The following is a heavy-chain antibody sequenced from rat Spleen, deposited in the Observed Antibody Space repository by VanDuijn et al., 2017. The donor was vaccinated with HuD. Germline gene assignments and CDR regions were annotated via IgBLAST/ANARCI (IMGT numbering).Heavy chain of an antibody. D-gene: IGHD1-12*02. CDR1: GFILNNYG. J-gene: IGHJ2*01. CDR3: ARHGYDGSYYYWDY. CDR2: ITTGGAIT. Sequence: EVQLVESDGGLVQPGRSLKLSCAASGFILNNYGMHWIRQAPTKGLEWVASITTGGAITSYRDSVKGRFTISRDTAKSTLYLQMDSLRSEDTATYYCARHGYDGSYYYWDYWGQGVMVTVSS. V-gene: IGHV5S13*01.